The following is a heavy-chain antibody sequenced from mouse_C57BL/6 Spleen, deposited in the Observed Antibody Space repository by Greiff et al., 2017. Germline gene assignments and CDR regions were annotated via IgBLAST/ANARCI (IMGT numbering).Heavy chain of an antibody. Sequence: EVKLQQSGPELVKPGASVKISCKASGYTFTDYYMNWVKQSHGKSLEWIGDSNPNNGGTSYNQKFKGKATLTVDKSSSTAYMELRSLTSEDSAVYYCARSGGYYVDFDYWGQGTTLTVSS. CDR2: SNPNNGGT. CDR1: GYTFTDYY. D-gene: IGHD2-3*01. J-gene: IGHJ2*01. V-gene: IGHV1-26*01. CDR3: ARSGGYYVDFDY.